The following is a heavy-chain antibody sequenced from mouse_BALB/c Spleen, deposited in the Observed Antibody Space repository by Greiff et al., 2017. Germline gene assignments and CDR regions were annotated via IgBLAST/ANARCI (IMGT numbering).Heavy chain of an antibody. Sequence: VQLKQSGPELVKPGASVKISCKASGYTFTDYNMHWVKQSHGKSLEWIGYIYPYNGGTGYNQKFKSKATLTVDNSSSTAYMELRSLTSEDSAVYYCAPLWYWFAYWGQGTLVTVSA. V-gene: IGHV1S29*02. CDR3: APLWYWFAY. CDR1: GYTFTDYN. D-gene: IGHD2-1*01. J-gene: IGHJ3*01. CDR2: IYPYNGGT.